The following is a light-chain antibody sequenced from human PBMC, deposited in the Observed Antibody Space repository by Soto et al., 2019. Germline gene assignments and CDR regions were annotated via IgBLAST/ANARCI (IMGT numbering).Light chain of an antibody. V-gene: IGKV3-20*01. CDR2: GAS. Sequence: EIVLTQSPGTLSLSPGERATLSCRASQSVSSIYLAWYQQKPGQAPRLLIHGASSRATGIPDRFSGSGSGTDFPLTISRLEPEDFAVYYCHQYAGSPPWTFGQGTEVEIK. J-gene: IGKJ1*01. CDR1: QSVSSIY. CDR3: HQYAGSPPWT.